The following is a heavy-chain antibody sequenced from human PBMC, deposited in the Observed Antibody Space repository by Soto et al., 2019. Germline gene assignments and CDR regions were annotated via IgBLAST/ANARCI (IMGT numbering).Heavy chain of an antibody. CDR3: ARGYHYYDSSGYDKWDAFDI. CDR2: ISSSSYI. CDR1: GFTFSSYS. J-gene: IGHJ3*02. V-gene: IGHV3-21*01. D-gene: IGHD3-22*01. Sequence: EVQLVESGGGLVKPGGSLRLSCAASGFTFSSYSMNWVRQAPGKGLEWVSSISSSSYIFYADSVKGRFTISSDNSKISLYLQMNSLRAEDTSVYYCARGYHYYDSSGYDKWDAFDIWGQGTMVTVSS.